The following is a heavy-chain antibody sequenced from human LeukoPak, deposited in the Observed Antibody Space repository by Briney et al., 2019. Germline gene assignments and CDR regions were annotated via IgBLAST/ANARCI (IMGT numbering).Heavy chain of an antibody. V-gene: IGHV7-4-1*02. D-gene: IGHD3-22*01. CDR2: INTKIGNP. CDR1: GYTFNTYA. J-gene: IGHJ4*02. Sequence: ASVKVSCKASGYTFNTYAMNWVRQAPGQGLEWMGWINTKIGNPTYAQGFTGRFVFSLDTSVSTAYLQISSLKAEDTAVYYCARGTYYYESSGSRHGDYFDYWGQGPWSPSPQ. CDR3: ARGTYYYESSGSRHGDYFDY.